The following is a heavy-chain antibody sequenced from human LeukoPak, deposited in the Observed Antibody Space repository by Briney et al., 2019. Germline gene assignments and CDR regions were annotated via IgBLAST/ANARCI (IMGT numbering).Heavy chain of an antibody. J-gene: IGHJ3*01. CDR3: TTGPF. CDR2: IKSKTDGGTT. V-gene: IGHV3-15*01. CDR1: GFTFGNAW. Sequence: PGGSLRLSCAASGFTFGNAWMSWVRQAPGKGLEWVGHIKSKTDGGTTDYAAPVKGRFTISRDDSKNTLYLQMNSLKTEDTAVYYCTTGPFWGQGTMVTVSS.